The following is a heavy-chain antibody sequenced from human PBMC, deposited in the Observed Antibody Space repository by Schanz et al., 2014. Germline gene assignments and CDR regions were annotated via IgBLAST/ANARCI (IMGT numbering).Heavy chain of an antibody. CDR3: ARPALWFGDNCFDP. J-gene: IGHJ5*02. Sequence: EVQLVESGGGLVQPGGSLRLSCAASGFTFTNYAMSWVRQAPGKGLEWVSLISDSGDTAYYADSVKGRFTISRDNSKNTLYLQMNSLRAEGTAVYYCARPALWFGDNCFDPWGQGTLVTVSS. V-gene: IGHV3-23*04. CDR2: ISDSGDTA. D-gene: IGHD3-10*01. CDR1: GFTFTNYA.